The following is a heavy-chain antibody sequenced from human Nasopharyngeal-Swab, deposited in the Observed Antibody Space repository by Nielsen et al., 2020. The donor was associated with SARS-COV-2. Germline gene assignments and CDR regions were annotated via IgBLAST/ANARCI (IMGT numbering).Heavy chain of an antibody. Sequence: WIRQPPGKGLEWVAVTSRDGSDKYYADSVKGRFTMSRDTSKNVVYLEMNNLSIEDTAVYYCARSVNFDYGDLQPPFGYWGQGTLVTVSS. J-gene: IGHJ4*02. CDR3: ARSVNFDYGDLQPPFGY. V-gene: IGHV3-30-3*01. CDR2: TSRDGSDK. D-gene: IGHD4-17*01.